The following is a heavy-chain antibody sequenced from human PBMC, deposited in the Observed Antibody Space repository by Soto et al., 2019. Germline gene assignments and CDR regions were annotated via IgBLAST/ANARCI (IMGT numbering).Heavy chain of an antibody. CDR3: ATMNGYFEY. D-gene: IGHD3-22*01. CDR2: ITATGDRT. Sequence: LRLSCADSGFRFSSYSMSWVRQTPGKGLEWVAAITATGDRTYYADSVTGRFTISRDNSKKPHYLQMTSLRAEDTAMYYCATMNGYFEYWGQGTPVTVSS. V-gene: IGHV3-23*01. J-gene: IGHJ4*02. CDR1: GFRFSSYS.